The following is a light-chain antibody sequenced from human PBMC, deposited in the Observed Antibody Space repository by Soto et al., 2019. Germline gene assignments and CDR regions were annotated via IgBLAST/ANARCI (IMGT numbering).Light chain of an antibody. Sequence: EIVMTQSPATLSVSPGERATLSCWSSQSVSIKLAWYQQKPGQAHRLLIYDTSTRATGIPARFSGSGSGTEFTLTISSLQSQDFAVYYGQQYKNWPTITFGQGTRLEI. J-gene: IGKJ5*01. CDR3: QQYKNWPTIT. CDR2: DTS. V-gene: IGKV3-15*01. CDR1: QSVSIK.